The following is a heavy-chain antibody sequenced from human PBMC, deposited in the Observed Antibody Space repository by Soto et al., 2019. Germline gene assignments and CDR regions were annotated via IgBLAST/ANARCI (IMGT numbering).Heavy chain of an antibody. CDR1: GDSITSTAF. J-gene: IGHJ3*02. Sequence: PSETLSLTCGVSGDSITSTAFWSWVRQPPGKGLEWIGEIYHSGATNSNQYLKSRVTMSVDKSKNQLSLRLSSVTAADTALYYFARVSKDASGYYYGAFDIWGQGTMVTVSS. V-gene: IGHV4-4*02. D-gene: IGHD3-22*01. CDR2: IYHSGAT. CDR3: ARVSKDASGYYYGAFDI.